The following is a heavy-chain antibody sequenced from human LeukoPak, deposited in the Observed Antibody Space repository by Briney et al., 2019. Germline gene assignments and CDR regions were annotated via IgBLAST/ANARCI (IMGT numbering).Heavy chain of an antibody. D-gene: IGHD3-22*01. Sequence: PSDTLSLTCTVSGDSFSGYYGSWIRQPPGKGLDWLAYFYTRANTNYNPSLKSRVTMSVDTSKNQFSLKLTSVTAADTAVYYCARGLRDEERHYGYYYMDVWGKGTTVTVSS. CDR1: GDSFSGYY. J-gene: IGHJ6*03. V-gene: IGHV4-4*09. CDR3: ARGLRDEERHYGYYYMDV. CDR2: FYTRANT.